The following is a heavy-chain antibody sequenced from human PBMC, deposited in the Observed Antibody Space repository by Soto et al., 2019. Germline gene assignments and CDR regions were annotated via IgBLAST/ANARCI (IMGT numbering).Heavy chain of an antibody. V-gene: IGHV4-34*01. D-gene: IGHD2-8*02. Sequence: WETLSLTCTVYGGYFSGYYWTWIRQPPGTGLEWIGEINHSGSTNYNPSLKSRVTISVDTSKNQFSLKLTSVTAADTAVYYCARDKITGLFDYWGQETLVIVSS. CDR3: ARDKITGLFDY. CDR2: INHSGST. J-gene: IGHJ4*02. CDR1: GGYFSGYY.